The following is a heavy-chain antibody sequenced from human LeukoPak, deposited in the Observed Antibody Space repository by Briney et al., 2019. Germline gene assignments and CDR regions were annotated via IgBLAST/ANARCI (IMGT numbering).Heavy chain of an antibody. CDR1: GFTFTTFW. D-gene: IGHD6-19*01. J-gene: IGHJ4*02. Sequence: PGGSLRLSCAASGFTFTTFWMSWVRQAPGRGLEWVANIKQDGSERYYVDSVKGRFTISRDNAKNSLYLQMNSLGAEDTGVYYCAGSGWQVYPDSWGQGALVTVSS. CDR2: IKQDGSER. V-gene: IGHV3-7*01. CDR3: AGSGWQVYPDS.